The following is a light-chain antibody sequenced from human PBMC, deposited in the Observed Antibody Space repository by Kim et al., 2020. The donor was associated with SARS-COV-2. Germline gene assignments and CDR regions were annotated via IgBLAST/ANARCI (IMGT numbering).Light chain of an antibody. J-gene: IGLJ3*02. V-gene: IGLV2-14*03. CDR3: NSYTSSRTPVV. CDR2: DVS. Sequence: QAVLTQPASVSGSPGQSIPISCTGTSSDVGGYSYVSWYQQHPGKAPKLMIYDVSYRPSGVSNRFSGSESANTASLTISGLEAEDETDYYCNSYTSSRTPVVFGGGTQLTV. CDR1: SSDVGGYSY.